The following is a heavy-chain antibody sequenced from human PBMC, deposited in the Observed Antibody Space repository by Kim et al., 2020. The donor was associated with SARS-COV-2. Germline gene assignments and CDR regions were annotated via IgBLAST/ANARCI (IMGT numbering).Heavy chain of an antibody. Sequence: GGSLRLSCAASGFTFSSYSMHWVRQAPGKGLEWVSFISYDGSNIYYADSVKGRFTISRDNSKNTLYLQMNSLRAEDTAVYYCARGIGSYSSRGIYYYYGMDIWGQGTTVTVSS. CDR3: ARGIGSYSSRGIYYYYGMDI. J-gene: IGHJ6*02. CDR1: GFTFSSYS. V-gene: IGHV3-30*03. CDR2: ISYDGSNI. D-gene: IGHD3-22*01.